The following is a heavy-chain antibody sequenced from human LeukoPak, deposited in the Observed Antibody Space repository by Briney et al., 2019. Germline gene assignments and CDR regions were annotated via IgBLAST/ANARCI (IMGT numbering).Heavy chain of an antibody. D-gene: IGHD5-18*01. CDR1: GGSISSYY. CDR2: VYYSGST. CDR3: ARHFRGYGYAAAGIFDY. Sequence: PSETLSLTCTVSGGSISSYYWTWIRQPPGKGLEWIGYVYYSGSTKYNPSLKSRVTISVDTSKNQFSLRLNSVTAADTAVYYCARHFRGYGYAAAGIFDYWGQGTLVTVSS. J-gene: IGHJ4*02. V-gene: IGHV4-59*08.